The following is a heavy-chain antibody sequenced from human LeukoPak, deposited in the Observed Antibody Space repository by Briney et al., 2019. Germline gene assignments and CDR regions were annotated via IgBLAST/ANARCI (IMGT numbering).Heavy chain of an antibody. D-gene: IGHD3-10*01. CDR1: GGSISSYY. Sequence: SETLSLTCTVSGGSISSYYWSWIRQPPGKGLEWIGYIYYSGSTNYNPSLKSRVTISVDTSKNQFSLELSSVTAADTAVYYCARHPPGRQSWFGGHRAWYFDLWGRGTLVTVSS. V-gene: IGHV4-59*08. CDR3: ARHPPGRQSWFGGHRAWYFDL. J-gene: IGHJ2*01. CDR2: IYYSGST.